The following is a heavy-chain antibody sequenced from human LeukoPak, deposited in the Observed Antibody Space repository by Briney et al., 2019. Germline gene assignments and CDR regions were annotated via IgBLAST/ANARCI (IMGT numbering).Heavy chain of an antibody. V-gene: IGHV1-2*02. Sequence: ASVKVSCKASGYTFTGYYLHWVRQAPGQGLEWMGWINPNSGDTNYAQKFQGRVTMTRDTSISTAYMELRRLRSDDTAVYYCARVHYDILTGYSYFDYWGQGTLVTVSS. CDR2: INPNSGDT. D-gene: IGHD3-9*01. CDR3: ARVHYDILTGYSYFDY. J-gene: IGHJ4*02. CDR1: GYTFTGYY.